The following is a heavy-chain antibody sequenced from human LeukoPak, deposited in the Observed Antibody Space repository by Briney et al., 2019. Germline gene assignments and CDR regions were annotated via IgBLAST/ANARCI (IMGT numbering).Heavy chain of an antibody. CDR1: GGSISSGDYY. CDR3: ATRGIPWYYYDSSDTAGGAFDI. J-gene: IGHJ3*02. Sequence: SQTLSLTCTVSGGSISSGDYYWSWIRQPPGKGLEWIGYIYYSGSTYYNPSLKSRVTISVDTSKNQFSLKLSSVTAADTAVYYCATRGIPWYYYDSSDTAGGAFDIWGQGTMVTVSS. D-gene: IGHD3-22*01. CDR2: IYYSGST. V-gene: IGHV4-30-4*01.